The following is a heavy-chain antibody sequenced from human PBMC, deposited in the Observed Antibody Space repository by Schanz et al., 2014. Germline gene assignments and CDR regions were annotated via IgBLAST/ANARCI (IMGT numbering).Heavy chain of an antibody. Sequence: QVQLVQSGAEVKKPGASVKLSCKASNYIFTKYYIHCVRQAPGQGLEWMGLINPYDDTIDYAKKFQGRFTMTRDTSTTTVCMELSSLRSDDTAMYYCVTEKRMESGTWAKAFDISGQGTCVTVSS. CDR1: NYIFTKYY. V-gene: IGHV1-46*01. CDR3: VTEKRMESGTWAKAFDI. CDR2: INPYDDTI. D-gene: IGHD3-3*01. J-gene: IGHJ3*02.